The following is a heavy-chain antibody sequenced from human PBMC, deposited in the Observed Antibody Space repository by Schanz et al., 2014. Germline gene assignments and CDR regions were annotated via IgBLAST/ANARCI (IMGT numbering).Heavy chain of an antibody. V-gene: IGHV3-23*01. CDR3: AKSQGSSFDS. CDR1: GLIFSNYV. J-gene: IGHJ4*02. Sequence: EVQLLESGGGLVQPGGSLKLSCAASGLIFSNYVMSWVRQAPGKGLEWVSTIGTSGGTNYAESVKDRFTISRDNSKNTLYLQMDSLRAEDTAVYYCAKSQGSSFDSWGQGTLVIVSS. D-gene: IGHD6-13*01. CDR2: IGTSGGT.